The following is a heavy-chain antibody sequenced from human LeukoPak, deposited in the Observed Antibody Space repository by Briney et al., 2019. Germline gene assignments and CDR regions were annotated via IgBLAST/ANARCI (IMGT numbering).Heavy chain of an antibody. CDR3: ARSVDCGGDCYSVGLDY. CDR2: ISAYNGNT. V-gene: IGHV1-18*01. Sequence: ASVKVSCKASGYTFTSYGISWVRQAPGQGLEWMGWISAYNGNTNYAQKFQGRVTITTDESTSTAYMELSSLRSEDTAVYYCARSVDCGGDCYSVGLDYWGQGTLVTVSS. J-gene: IGHJ4*02. CDR1: GYTFTSYG. D-gene: IGHD2-21*02.